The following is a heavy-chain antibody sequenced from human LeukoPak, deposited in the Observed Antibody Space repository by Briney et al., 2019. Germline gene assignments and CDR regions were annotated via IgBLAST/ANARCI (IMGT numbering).Heavy chain of an antibody. CDR1: GYTFTGYY. Sequence: ASVKVSCKASGYTFTGYYMRWVRQAPGQGLEWMGWINPNSGGTNYAQKFQGRVTMTRDTSISTAYMELSRLRSDDTAVYYCARRYSSGWYPDGRYYFDYWGQGTLVTVSS. J-gene: IGHJ4*02. D-gene: IGHD6-19*01. CDR3: ARRYSSGWYPDGRYYFDY. V-gene: IGHV1-2*02. CDR2: INPNSGGT.